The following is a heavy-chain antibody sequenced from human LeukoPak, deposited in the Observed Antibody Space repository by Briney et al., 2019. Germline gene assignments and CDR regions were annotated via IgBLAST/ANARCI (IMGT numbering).Heavy chain of an antibody. D-gene: IGHD2-15*01. Sequence: GGSLRLSCAASGFTFSSYAMSWVRQAPGKGLEWVSAISGSGGSTYYADSVEGRFTISRDNSKNTLYLQMNSLRAEDTAVYYCAKFSRPRGYCSGGNCPNIDYWGQGTLVTVSS. CDR2: ISGSGGST. J-gene: IGHJ4*02. V-gene: IGHV3-23*01. CDR3: AKFSRPRGYCSGGNCPNIDY. CDR1: GFTFSSYA.